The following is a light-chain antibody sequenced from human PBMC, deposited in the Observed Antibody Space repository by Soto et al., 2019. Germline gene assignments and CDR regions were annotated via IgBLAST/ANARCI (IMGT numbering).Light chain of an antibody. J-gene: IGKJ1*01. CDR3: QQYHTSPLT. Sequence: EIVLTQSPGTLSLSPGERVTLSCRASQSVSSSYLAWYQQKPGQAPRLLIYGASTRATGIPARFSGSGSGTDFTLTISRLEPEDFALYYCQQYHTSPLTFGQGTKVDIK. CDR1: QSVSSSY. CDR2: GAS. V-gene: IGKV3-20*01.